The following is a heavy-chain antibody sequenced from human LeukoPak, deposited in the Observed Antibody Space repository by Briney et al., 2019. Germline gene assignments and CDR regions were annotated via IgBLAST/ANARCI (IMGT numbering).Heavy chain of an antibody. CDR3: ARDEDY. V-gene: IGHV1-2*02. CDR2: INPNSGGT. CDR1: GYTFTGYY. J-gene: IGHJ4*02. Sequence: ASVKVSCKASGYTFTGYYMHWVRQAPGQGLEWMGWINPNSGGTNYAQKFQGRVTITRDTSATTAYMELSSLRSEDTAVYYCARDEDYWGQGTLVTVSS.